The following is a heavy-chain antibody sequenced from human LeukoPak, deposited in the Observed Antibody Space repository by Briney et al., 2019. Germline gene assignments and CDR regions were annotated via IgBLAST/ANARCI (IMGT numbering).Heavy chain of an antibody. J-gene: IGHJ6*02. Sequence: GASVKVSCTASGYTFTGYGISWVRQAPGQGLEWMGWISAYNGNTDYAQKLQGRVTMTTDTSTSTAYMELRSLRSDDTAVYYCARVEAPFYGDYGALYYYYGMDVWGQGTTVTVSS. CDR1: GYTFTGYG. CDR2: ISAYNGNT. D-gene: IGHD4-17*01. CDR3: ARVEAPFYGDYGALYYYYGMDV. V-gene: IGHV1-18*04.